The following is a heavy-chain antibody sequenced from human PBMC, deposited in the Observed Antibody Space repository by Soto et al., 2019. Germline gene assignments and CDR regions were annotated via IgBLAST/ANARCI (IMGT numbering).Heavy chain of an antibody. D-gene: IGHD3-3*01. CDR3: AKENWAICGTQGAFDL. CDR2: VSNTGGTT. CDR1: GFTFSSYA. Sequence: EGQLLESGGGMVQPGESLRLSCAASGFTFSSYAMSWVRQAPGKGLEWVSGVSNTGGTTYYAGSVKGRFTIYRDNSQKTLYLHMNSLIVEESALYYCAKENWAICGTQGAFDLWGQGTMVTVSS. V-gene: IGHV3-23*01. J-gene: IGHJ3*01.